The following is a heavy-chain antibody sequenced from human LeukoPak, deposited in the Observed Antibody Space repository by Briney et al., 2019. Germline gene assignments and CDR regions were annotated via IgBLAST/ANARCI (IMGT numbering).Heavy chain of an antibody. CDR1: GFTFSSYS. CDR2: ISSSSSYI. CDR3: ARLTYDSSGAYDAFDI. Sequence: GGSLRLSCAASGFTFSSYSMNWVRQAPGKGLEWVSSISSSSSYIYYADSVKGRFAISRDNAKNSLYLQMNSLRAEDTAVYYCARLTYDSSGAYDAFDIWGQGTMVTVSS. J-gene: IGHJ3*02. D-gene: IGHD3-22*01. V-gene: IGHV3-21*01.